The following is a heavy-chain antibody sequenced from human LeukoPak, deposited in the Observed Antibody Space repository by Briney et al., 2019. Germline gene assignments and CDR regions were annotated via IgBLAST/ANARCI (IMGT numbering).Heavy chain of an antibody. Sequence: SETLSLTXAVYGGSFSGYYWSWISQAPGKGLEWIGEINHSGSTNYNPSLKSRVTISVDTSKNQFSLKLSSVTAADTAVYYCARGGRDGYNWGQGTLVTVSS. CDR2: INHSGST. CDR1: GGSFSGYY. J-gene: IGHJ4*02. V-gene: IGHV4-34*01. CDR3: ARGGRDGYN. D-gene: IGHD5-24*01.